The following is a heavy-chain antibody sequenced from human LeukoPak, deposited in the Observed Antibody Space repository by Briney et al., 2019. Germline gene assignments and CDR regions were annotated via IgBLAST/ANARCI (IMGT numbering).Heavy chain of an antibody. CDR2: MNPNSGNT. CDR1: GYTFTGYY. Sequence: ASVKVSCKASGYTFTGYYMHWVRQAPGQGLEWMGWMNPNSGNTGYAQKFQGRVTMTRNTSISTAYMGLSSLRSEDTAVYYCERGPPYYYYMDVWGIGTTVTVSS. CDR3: ERGPPYYYYMDV. V-gene: IGHV1-8*02. J-gene: IGHJ6*03.